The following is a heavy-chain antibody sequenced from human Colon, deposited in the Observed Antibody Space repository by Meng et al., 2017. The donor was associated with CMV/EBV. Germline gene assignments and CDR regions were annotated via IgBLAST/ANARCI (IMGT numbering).Heavy chain of an antibody. D-gene: IGHD3-10*01. CDR1: GFTTYA. V-gene: IGHV3-23*01. CDR2: VSGTGDNT. CDR3: ARESGDQDY. J-gene: IGHJ4*02. Sequence: GESLKISCVGSGFTTYAMNWVRQAPGKGLEWVSTVSGTGDNTYYADSVKGRFTISRDNSKNTVYLQMNSLRPEDTAVYYCARESGDQDYWGQGALVTVSS.